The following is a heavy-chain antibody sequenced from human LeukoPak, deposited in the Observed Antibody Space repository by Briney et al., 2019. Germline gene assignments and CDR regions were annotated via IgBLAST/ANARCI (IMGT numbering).Heavy chain of an antibody. V-gene: IGHV4-39*07. CDR3: ARDTIESYSGYPDY. CDR2: IYYSGST. Sequence: SETLSLTCTVSGGSISSSSYYWGWIRQPPGKGLEWIGSIYYSGSTYYNPSLKSRVTTSVDTSKNQFSLKLSSVTAADTAVYYCARDTIESYSGYPDYWGQGTLVTVSS. J-gene: IGHJ4*02. D-gene: IGHD5-12*01. CDR1: GGSISSSSYY.